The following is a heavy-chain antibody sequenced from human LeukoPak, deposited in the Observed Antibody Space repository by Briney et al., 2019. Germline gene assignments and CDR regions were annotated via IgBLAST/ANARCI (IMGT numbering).Heavy chain of an antibody. J-gene: IGHJ4*02. CDR2: ISDDGNRK. D-gene: IGHD1-1*01. Sequence: VGSLRLSCAASGFTFSKYYRHWGCPAPGKGLEWGAVISDDGNRKYYADSVQGRFTISRDNSKNTLYLQMNSLRAEDTAVYFCVKDLSGYWTFDYWGQGTLVTVSS. V-gene: IGHV3-30-3*02. CDR3: VKDLSGYWTFDY. CDR1: GFTFSKYY.